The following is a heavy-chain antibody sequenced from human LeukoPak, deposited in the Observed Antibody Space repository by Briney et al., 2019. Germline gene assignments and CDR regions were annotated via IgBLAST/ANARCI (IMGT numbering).Heavy chain of an antibody. CDR1: GASISSFH. CDR2: IYSSGST. V-gene: IGHV4-4*07. J-gene: IGHJ4*02. Sequence: PSETLSLTCIVSGASISSFHWTWIRQPAGKGLEWIGLIYSSGSTIYNPSLKSRVAMSVDMTKNQLSLKLSSVTAADTAMYYCARKDGDYWGQGTLVTVSS. CDR3: ARKDGDY.